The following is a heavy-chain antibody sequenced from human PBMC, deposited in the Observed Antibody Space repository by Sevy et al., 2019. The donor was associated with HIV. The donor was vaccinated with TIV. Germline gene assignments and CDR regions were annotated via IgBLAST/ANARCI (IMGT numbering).Heavy chain of an antibody. CDR1: GGSISSGDYY. J-gene: IGHJ6*02. CDR3: ARATIFGVVIESYGMDV. Sequence: SETLSLTCTVSGGSISSGDYYWSWIRQPPGKGLEWTGYIYYSGSTYYNPSLKSRVTISVDTSKNQFSLKLSSVTAADTAVYYCARATIFGVVIESYGMDVWGQGTTVTVSS. CDR2: IYYSGST. V-gene: IGHV4-30-4*01. D-gene: IGHD3-3*01.